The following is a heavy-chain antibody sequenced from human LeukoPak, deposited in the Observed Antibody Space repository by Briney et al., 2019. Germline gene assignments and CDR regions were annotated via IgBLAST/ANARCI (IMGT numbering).Heavy chain of an antibody. D-gene: IGHD2-2*01. V-gene: IGHV1-18*01. CDR1: GYTFTSYG. CDR2: ISAYNGNT. J-gene: IGHJ5*02. Sequence: ASVKVSCKASGYTFTSYGISWVRQAPGQGLEWMGWISAYNGNTNYAQKLQGRVTMTTDTSTSTAYMELRSLRSDDTAVYYCARADIVVVPAAPPGNWFDPWGQGTLVTVSS. CDR3: ARADIVVVPAAPPGNWFDP.